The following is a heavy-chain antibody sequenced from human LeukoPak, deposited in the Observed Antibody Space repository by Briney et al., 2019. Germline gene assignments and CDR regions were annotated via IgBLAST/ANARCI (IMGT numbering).Heavy chain of an antibody. CDR3: AKDQDYDFWSGTFDY. V-gene: IGHV3-9*01. CDR2: ISWNSGSI. CDR1: GFTFDDYA. J-gene: IGHJ4*02. D-gene: IGHD3-3*01. Sequence: SLRLSCAASGFTFDDYAMHWVRPAPGKGLEWVSGISWNSGSIGYADSVKGRFTISRDNAKNSLYLQMNSLRAEDTALYYCAKDQDYDFWSGTFDYWGQGTLVTVSS.